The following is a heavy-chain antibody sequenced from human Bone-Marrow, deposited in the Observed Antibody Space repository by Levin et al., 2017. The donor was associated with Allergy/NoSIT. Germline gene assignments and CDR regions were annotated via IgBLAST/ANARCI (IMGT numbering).Heavy chain of an antibody. V-gene: IGHV3-15*01. CDR3: AHAECRQNCPRFNWFDP. J-gene: IGHJ5*02. Sequence: GGSLRLSCVASGLTFSNAWMTWLRQAPGKGLEWVGRIRSNIDGGTADYDASVKGRFIISRDDSKNTVYLQMNNLETEDTAMYFCAHAECRQNCPRFNWFDPWGPGTLVTVSS. D-gene: IGHD5/OR15-5a*01. CDR2: IRSNIDGGTA. CDR1: GLTFSNAW.